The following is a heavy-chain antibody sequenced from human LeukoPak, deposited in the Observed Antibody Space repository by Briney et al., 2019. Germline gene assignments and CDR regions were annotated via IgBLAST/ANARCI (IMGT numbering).Heavy chain of an antibody. V-gene: IGHV1-8*03. CDR1: GYTFTSYD. CDR2: MNPNSGNT. Sequence: VALVKVSCKASGYTFTSYDINWVRQAAGQGLEWMGWMNPNSGNTGYAQKFKGRVTITRNTSISTAYMELSSLRSEDTAVYYCARFDFWSGYVDWGQGTLVTVSS. CDR3: ARFDFWSGYVD. D-gene: IGHD3-3*01. J-gene: IGHJ4*02.